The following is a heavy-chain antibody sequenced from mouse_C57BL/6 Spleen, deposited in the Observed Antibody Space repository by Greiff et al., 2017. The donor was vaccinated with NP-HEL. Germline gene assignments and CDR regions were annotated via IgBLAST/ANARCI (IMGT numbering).Heavy chain of an antibody. Sequence: EVQLVESGGGLVKPGGSLKLSCAASGFTFSDYGMHWVRQAPEKGLEWVAYISSGSSTIYYADTVKGRFTISRDNAKNTLFLQMTSLRSEGTAMYYCARGYDYDGAPYYFDYWGQGTTLTVSS. CDR1: GFTFSDYG. J-gene: IGHJ2*01. CDR2: ISSGSSTI. V-gene: IGHV5-17*01. CDR3: ARGYDYDGAPYYFDY. D-gene: IGHD2-4*01.